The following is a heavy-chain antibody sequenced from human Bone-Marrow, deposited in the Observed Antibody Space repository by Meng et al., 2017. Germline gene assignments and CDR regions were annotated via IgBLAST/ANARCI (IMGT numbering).Heavy chain of an antibody. CDR2: VSWNSGTL. V-gene: IGHV3-9*01. Sequence: GGSLRLSCAASGFTFSSYWMHWVRQVPGKGLEWVSGVSWNSGTLGYADSVKGRFTISRDNAKNSLYLQMNSLRAEDTALYYCAKAPSLGLSFGWFDPWGQGTLVTVSS. CDR3: AKAPSLGLSFGWFDP. J-gene: IGHJ5*02. CDR1: GFTFSSYW. D-gene: IGHD3-16*02.